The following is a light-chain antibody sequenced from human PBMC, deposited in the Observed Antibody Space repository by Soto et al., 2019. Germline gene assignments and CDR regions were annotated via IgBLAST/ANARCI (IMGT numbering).Light chain of an antibody. Sequence: QSALTQPASVSVSPGQSITISCTGTSSDVGSYNLVSWYQQHPGKAPKLMIYEGSKRPSGVSNRFSGSKSGNTASLTLSGLQAEDEADYYCCSYAGSSTWVFGGGTKVTVL. CDR3: CSYAGSSTWV. V-gene: IGLV2-23*01. CDR2: EGS. J-gene: IGLJ3*02. CDR1: SSDVGSYNL.